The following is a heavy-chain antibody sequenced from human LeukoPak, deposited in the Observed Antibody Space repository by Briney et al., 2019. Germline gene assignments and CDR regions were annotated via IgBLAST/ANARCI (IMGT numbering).Heavy chain of an antibody. CDR3: ARTLYYDFWSGYQRISLYFDY. CDR2: IIPIFGTA. Sequence: SVKVSCKASGGTFSSYAISWVRQAPGQGLEWMGGIIPIFGTANYAQKFQGRVTITAGESTSTAYMELSSLRSEDTAAYYCARTLYYDFWSGYQRISLYFDYWGQGTLVTVSS. D-gene: IGHD3-3*01. CDR1: GGTFSSYA. J-gene: IGHJ4*02. V-gene: IGHV1-69*13.